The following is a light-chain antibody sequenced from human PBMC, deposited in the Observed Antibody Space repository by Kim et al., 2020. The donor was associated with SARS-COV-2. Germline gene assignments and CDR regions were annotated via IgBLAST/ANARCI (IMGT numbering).Light chain of an antibody. Sequence: LAPEETSTLTCRASQSIKTKYLAWYQQQTGQAPRLRIYGVSTGSPGIPDRFSGSGSGTDFTLTISRLEAEDFAMYYCQHYGGSYIFGQGTKLEI. CDR1: QSIKTKY. CDR3: QHYGGSYI. CDR2: GVS. J-gene: IGKJ2*01. V-gene: IGKV3-20*01.